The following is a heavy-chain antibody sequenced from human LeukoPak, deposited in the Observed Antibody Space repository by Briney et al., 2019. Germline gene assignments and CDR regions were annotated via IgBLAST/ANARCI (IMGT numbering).Heavy chain of an antibody. J-gene: IGHJ4*02. CDR2: ISSSGSTI. CDR1: GFTFSSYE. CDR3: ARSYYYDSSGYYPYYFDY. Sequence: GGSLRLSCAASGFTFSSYEMNWVRQAPGKGLEWVSYISSSGSTIYYADSVKGRFTISRDNAKNSLYLQMNSLRAEDTAVYYCARSYYYDSSGYYPYYFDYWGQGTLVTVSS. D-gene: IGHD3-22*01. V-gene: IGHV3-48*03.